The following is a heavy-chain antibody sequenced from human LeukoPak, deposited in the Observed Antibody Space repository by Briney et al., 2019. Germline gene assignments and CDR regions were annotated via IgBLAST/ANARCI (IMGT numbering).Heavy chain of an antibody. CDR2: IYTSGST. CDR1: GGSISSGSYY. CDR3: ARGGDFWSGYRFDY. J-gene: IGHJ4*02. Sequence: PSETLSLTCTVSGGSISSGSYYWSWIRQPAGKGLEWIGRIYTSGSTNYNPSLKSRVTMSVDTSKNQFSLKLSSVTAADTAVYYCARGGDFWSGYRFDYWGQGTLVTVSS. V-gene: IGHV4-61*02. D-gene: IGHD3-3*01.